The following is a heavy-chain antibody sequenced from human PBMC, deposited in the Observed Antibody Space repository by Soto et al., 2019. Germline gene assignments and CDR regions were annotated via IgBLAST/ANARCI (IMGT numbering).Heavy chain of an antibody. CDR2: TYFRSKWYN. CDR3: AKGDNLGPKTGYAFDP. D-gene: IGHD5-12*01. CDR1: GYSVSSNTAS. J-gene: IGHJ5*02. V-gene: IGHV6-1*01. Sequence: PSHTRSRPCAISGYSVSSNTASWNWIRQSPSRGLEWLGRTYFRSKWYNDYAVSVKSRIIINPGTSNNQFSLQLNSVTPEDTAVYFCAKGDNLGPKTGYAFDPWGQGIMVTVSS.